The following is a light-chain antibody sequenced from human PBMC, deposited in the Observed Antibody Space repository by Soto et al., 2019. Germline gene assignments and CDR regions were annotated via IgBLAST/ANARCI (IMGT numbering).Light chain of an antibody. CDR3: QQRGEWPPLA. V-gene: IGKV3-11*01. CDR2: DAS. Sequence: ESVVTQSPATLSLSPGERATLSCRTSQNIHNDLAWYQQKPGQPPRLVSYDASSRATGVPAMFSSSGSGTDFRLTISSLEPEDFAVYYCQQRGEWPPLAFGGGTRVDLK. J-gene: IGKJ4*01. CDR1: QNIHND.